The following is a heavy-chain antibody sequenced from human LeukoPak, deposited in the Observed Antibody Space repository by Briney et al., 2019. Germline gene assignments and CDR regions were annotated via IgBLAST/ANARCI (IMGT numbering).Heavy chain of an antibody. Sequence: SETLSLTCTVSGGSISSYYWSWIRQPPGKGLEWIGYIYYSGSTNYNPSLKSRVTISVDTSKSQFSLKLSSVTAADTAVYYCARLRAPGSPLDYWGQGTLVTVSS. J-gene: IGHJ4*02. CDR2: IYYSGST. D-gene: IGHD3-10*01. V-gene: IGHV4-59*08. CDR1: GGSISSYY. CDR3: ARLRAPGSPLDY.